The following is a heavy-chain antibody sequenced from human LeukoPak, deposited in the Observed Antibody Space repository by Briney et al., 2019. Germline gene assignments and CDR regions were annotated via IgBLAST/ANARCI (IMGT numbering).Heavy chain of an antibody. CDR2: INAGNGNT. Sequence: ASVKVSCKASGYTFTSYAMHWVRQAPGQRLEWMGWINAGNGNTKYSQEFQGRVTITRDTSASTAYMELSSLRSEDMAVYYCARSSTVTTSLDYWGQGTLVTVSS. J-gene: IGHJ4*02. CDR3: ARSSTVTTSLDY. D-gene: IGHD4-17*01. V-gene: IGHV1-3*03. CDR1: GYTFTSYA.